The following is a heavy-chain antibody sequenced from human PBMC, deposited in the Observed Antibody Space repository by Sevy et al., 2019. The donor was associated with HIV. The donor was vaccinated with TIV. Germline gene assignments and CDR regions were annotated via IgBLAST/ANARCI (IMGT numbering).Heavy chain of an antibody. CDR2: ISGSGGST. Sequence: GGSLRLSCAASGFTFSSYAMSWVRQAPGKGLEWVSAISGSGGSTYYADSVKGRFTISRDNSKNTLYLQMNSLRAEATAVYYCANGFSYYDYIWGSYRYTSWFDPWGQGTLVTVSS. CDR1: GFTFSSYA. D-gene: IGHD3-16*02. J-gene: IGHJ5*02. CDR3: ANGFSYYDYIWGSYRYTSWFDP. V-gene: IGHV3-23*01.